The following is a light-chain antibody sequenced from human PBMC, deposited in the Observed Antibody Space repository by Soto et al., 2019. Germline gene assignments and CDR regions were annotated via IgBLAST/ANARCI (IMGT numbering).Light chain of an antibody. CDR2: HIS. CDR3: QQHNQWPIT. J-gene: IGKJ5*01. CDR1: QSVGNF. Sequence: EIVMTQSPATLSVSPGERASLSFRASQSVGNFLAWYQQKPGQAPRLLIYHISTRATGIPARFSGSGSGTEFILTINSLQSEDFAVYYCQQHNQWPITFGQGTRLEIK. V-gene: IGKV3D-15*01.